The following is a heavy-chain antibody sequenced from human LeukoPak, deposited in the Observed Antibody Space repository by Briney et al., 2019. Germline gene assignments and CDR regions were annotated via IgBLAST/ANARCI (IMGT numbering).Heavy chain of an antibody. CDR3: ARARYSGSPHAFDI. CDR2: IYYSGST. J-gene: IGHJ3*02. Sequence: SETLSLTCTVSGGSISSYYWSWIRQPPGKGLEWIGYIYYSGSTNYNPSLKSRVTISVDTSKNQFSLKLSSVTAADTAVYYCARARYSGSPHAFDIWGQGTMVTVSS. CDR1: GGSISSYY. V-gene: IGHV4-59*01. D-gene: IGHD1-26*01.